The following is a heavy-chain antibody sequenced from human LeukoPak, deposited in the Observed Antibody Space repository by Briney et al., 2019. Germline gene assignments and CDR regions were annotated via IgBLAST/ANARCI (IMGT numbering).Heavy chain of an antibody. CDR2: IKSEGEGATT. CDR3: IAHFPYFYGFDV. J-gene: IGHJ6*04. Sequence: GGSLRLSCAASGFTFSSYGMHWVRQAPGKGLEWLGHIKSEGEGATTDYAAPAKGRFAISRDDSKNMIYLQLSSLKIDDTAIYYCIAHFPYFYGFDVWGKGTTVTVSS. D-gene: IGHD3-3*02. V-gene: IGHV3-15*01. CDR1: GFTFSSYG.